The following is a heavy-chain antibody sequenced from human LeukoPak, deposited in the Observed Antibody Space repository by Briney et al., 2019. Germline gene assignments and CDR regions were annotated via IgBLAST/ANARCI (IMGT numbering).Heavy chain of an antibody. CDR2: IYYSGST. Sequence: SETLSLTCTVSGGSISSYYWSWIRQPPGKGLEWIGYIYYSGSTYYNPSLKSRVTISVDTSKNQFSLKLSSVTAADTAVYYCARYCSSTSCSEAWGQGTLVTVSS. CDR1: GGSISSYY. J-gene: IGHJ4*02. V-gene: IGHV4-30-4*08. D-gene: IGHD2-2*01. CDR3: ARYCSSTSCSEA.